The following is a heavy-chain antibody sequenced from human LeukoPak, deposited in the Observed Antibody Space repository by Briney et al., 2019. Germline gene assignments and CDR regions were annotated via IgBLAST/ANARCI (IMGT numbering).Heavy chain of an antibody. CDR2: IWYDGSNK. CDR1: GFTFSSYG. Sequence: GGSLTLSCAASGFTFSSYGMHWVRQAPGKGLEWVAVIWYDGSNKYYADSVKGRFTISRDNSKNTLYLQMNSLRAEDTAVYYCARDKGYCSGGSCYSFGAFDIWGQGTMVTVSS. J-gene: IGHJ3*02. D-gene: IGHD2-15*01. CDR3: ARDKGYCSGGSCYSFGAFDI. V-gene: IGHV3-33*01.